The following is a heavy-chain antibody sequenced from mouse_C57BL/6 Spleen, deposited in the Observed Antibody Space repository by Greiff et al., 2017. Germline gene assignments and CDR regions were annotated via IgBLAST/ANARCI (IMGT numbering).Heavy chain of an antibody. Sequence: QVQLQQPGAELVKPGASVKMSCKASGYTFTTYWITWVKQRPGQGLEWIGDIYPGSGSTNYTEKFKRKAILTVYTSSSTAYMQRSSLTSEDSAVYYCARWGTTVVATSYDAMDYWGQGTSVTVSS. CDR1: GYTFTTYW. J-gene: IGHJ4*01. D-gene: IGHD1-1*01. CDR2: IYPGSGST. V-gene: IGHV1-55*01. CDR3: ARWGTTVVATSYDAMDY.